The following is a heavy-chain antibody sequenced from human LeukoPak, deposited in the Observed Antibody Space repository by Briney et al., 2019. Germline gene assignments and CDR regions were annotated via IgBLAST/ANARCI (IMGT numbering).Heavy chain of an antibody. V-gene: IGHV3-30*02. Sequence: GGSLRLSCAASGFTFGSYGMHWVRQAPGKGLEWVTFIRNDGSNKYYADSVKGRFTISRDNSKNTLYLQMNTLRAEDTAVYYCAKGVKHIVVVTAQHYFDYWGQGTLVTVS. J-gene: IGHJ4*02. CDR3: AKGVKHIVVVTAQHYFDY. D-gene: IGHD2-21*02. CDR1: GFTFGSYG. CDR2: IRNDGSNK.